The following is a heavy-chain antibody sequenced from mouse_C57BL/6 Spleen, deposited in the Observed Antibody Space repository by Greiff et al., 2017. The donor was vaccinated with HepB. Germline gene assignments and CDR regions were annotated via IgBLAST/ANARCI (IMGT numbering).Heavy chain of an antibody. D-gene: IGHD1-1*01. CDR1: GYTFTSYD. V-gene: IGHV1-85*01. CDR3: ARSLYYYGSSYSFAY. J-gene: IGHJ3*01. CDR2: IYPRDGST. Sequence: QVQLQQSGPELVKPGASVKLSCKASGYTFTSYDINWVKQRPGQGLEWIGWIYPRDGSTKYNEKFKGKATLTVDTSSSTAYMELHSLTSEDSAVYFCARSLYYYGSSYSFAYWGRGTLVTVSA.